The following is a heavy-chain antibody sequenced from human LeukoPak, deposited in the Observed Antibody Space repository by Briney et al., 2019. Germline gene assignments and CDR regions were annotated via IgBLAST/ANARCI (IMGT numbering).Heavy chain of an antibody. Sequence: SETLSLTCTVSGGSMGGYYWSWTRQPAGKRLEWIGRIYSNGSPTYNPSLQSRITMTIDTSRNQFSLRLTSMTAADAAVYFCARDRGSSWEFWGRGTLVTVSS. CDR2: IYSNGSP. CDR1: GGSMGGYY. V-gene: IGHV4-4*07. J-gene: IGHJ4*02. CDR3: ARDRGSSWEF. D-gene: IGHD6-13*01.